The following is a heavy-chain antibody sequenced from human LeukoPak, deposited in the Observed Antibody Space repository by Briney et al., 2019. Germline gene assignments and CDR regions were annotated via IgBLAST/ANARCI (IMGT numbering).Heavy chain of an antibody. Sequence: HPGGSLRLSCAASGFTFNTYTMNWVRQAPGKGLEWVSYISGSSGIIDYADSVRGRFTISRDNAKNSLYLQMNSLRAEDTAVYYCARSRRDRDAFDIWGQGTMVTVSS. J-gene: IGHJ3*02. D-gene: IGHD5-24*01. CDR2: ISGSSGII. V-gene: IGHV3-48*01. CDR3: ARSRRDRDAFDI. CDR1: GFTFNTYT.